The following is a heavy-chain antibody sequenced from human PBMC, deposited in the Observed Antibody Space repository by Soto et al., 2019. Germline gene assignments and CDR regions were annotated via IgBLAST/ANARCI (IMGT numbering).Heavy chain of an antibody. CDR3: ARPRDGPDPYCDY. Sequence: GGSLRLSCAASGFTFSNYVMTWVRQAPGKGLEWVSAISGSGGSTYYADSVKGQFTISRDNSKNTLYLQMNSLRAEDTAIYYCARPRDGPDPYCDYWGQGTMGTVSA. CDR2: ISGSGGST. CDR1: GFTFSNYV. J-gene: IGHJ4*02. V-gene: IGHV3-23*01.